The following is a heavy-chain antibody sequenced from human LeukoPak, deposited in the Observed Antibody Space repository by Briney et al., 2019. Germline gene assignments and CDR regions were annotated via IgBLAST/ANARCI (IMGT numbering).Heavy chain of an antibody. Sequence: SETLSLTCTVSGGSISGYYWSWIRQPAEKGLEWIGRIYSSGYTNYNPSLKSRVTMSVDTSKNQFSLKLSSVTAADTAVYYCARGEHNFDSWGQGTLVTVSS. V-gene: IGHV4-4*07. CDR1: GGSISGYY. CDR3: ARGEHNFDS. D-gene: IGHD1/OR15-1a*01. CDR2: IYSSGYT. J-gene: IGHJ4*02.